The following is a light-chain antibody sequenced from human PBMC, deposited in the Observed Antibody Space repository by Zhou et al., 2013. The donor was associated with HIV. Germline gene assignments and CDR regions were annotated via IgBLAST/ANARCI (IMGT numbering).Light chain of an antibody. CDR3: QQYNSYSLIT. CDR2: KAS. J-gene: IGKJ5*01. CDR1: QSIKNW. Sequence: DIQMTQSPSTLSASVGDRVTITCRASQSIKNWLAWYQQKPGTAPKLLIYKASSLQSGVPSRFSGGGSGTEFTLTISSLQPDDFATYYCQQYNSYSLITFGQGTRLEIK. V-gene: IGKV1-5*03.